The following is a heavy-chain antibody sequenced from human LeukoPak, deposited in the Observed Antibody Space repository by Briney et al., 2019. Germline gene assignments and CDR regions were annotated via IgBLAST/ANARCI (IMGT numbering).Heavy chain of an antibody. CDR2: MNPNSGNT. J-gene: IGHJ6*04. Sequence: ASVKVSCKASGYTFTSYDINWVRQATGQGLEWMGWMNPNSGNTGYAQKFQGRVTMTRNTSISTAYMELSSLRSDDTAIYYCARTDYDILTGARMDVWGKGTTVTVSP. CDR1: GYTFTSYD. V-gene: IGHV1-8*01. CDR3: ARTDYDILTGARMDV. D-gene: IGHD3-9*01.